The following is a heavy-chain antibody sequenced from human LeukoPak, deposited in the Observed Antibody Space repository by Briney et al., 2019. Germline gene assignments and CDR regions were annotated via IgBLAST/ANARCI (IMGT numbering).Heavy chain of an antibody. CDR2: ISYDGSNK. J-gene: IGHJ6*03. V-gene: IGHV3-30*03. CDR1: GFTFSSYG. CDR3: ARDQMRPYQYYMDV. D-gene: IGHD2-21*01. Sequence: GGSLRLSCAASGFTFSSYGMHWVRQAPGKGLEWVAIISYDGSNKYYADSVKGRFTIYRDNSKNTLYLQVNSLRAEDTAVYYCARDQMRPYQYYMDVWGKGTTVTVS.